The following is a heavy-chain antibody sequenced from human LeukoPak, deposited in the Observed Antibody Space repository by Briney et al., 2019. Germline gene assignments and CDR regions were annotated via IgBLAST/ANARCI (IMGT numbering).Heavy chain of an antibody. J-gene: IGHJ4*02. CDR2: IEENESNK. CDR1: GFTFNTYT. V-gene: IGHV3-30-3*01. Sequence: AGGSLRLSCAASGFTFNTYTMHWVRQAPGKGLEWVAVIEENESNKYYADSVRGRFTISRDNSKNTLYLQMSSLTAEDTAVYFCVRQSEGLDYWGQGTLDTVSS. CDR3: VRQSEGLDY.